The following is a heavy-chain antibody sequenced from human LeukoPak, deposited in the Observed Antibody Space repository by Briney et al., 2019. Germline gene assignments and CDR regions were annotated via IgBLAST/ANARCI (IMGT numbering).Heavy chain of an antibody. J-gene: IGHJ6*02. CDR2: INHSGST. D-gene: IGHD3-10*01. CDR3: AREGYYGSGTLDV. V-gene: IGHV4-34*01. Sequence: SETLSLTCAVYGGSFSGYYWSWIRQPPGKGLEWIGEINHSGSTNYNPSLKSRVTISVDTSKNQFSLKLSSVTAADTAAYYCAREGYYGSGTLDVWGQGTTVTVSS. CDR1: GGSFSGYY.